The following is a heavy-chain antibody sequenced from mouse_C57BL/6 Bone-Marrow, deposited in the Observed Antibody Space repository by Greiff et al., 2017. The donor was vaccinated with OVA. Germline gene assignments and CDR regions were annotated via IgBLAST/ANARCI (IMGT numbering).Heavy chain of an antibody. CDR3: ARLLSPWFAY. J-gene: IGHJ3*01. CDR1: GYTFTSYW. CDR2: IHPNSGST. Sequence: QVQLQQPGAELVKPGASVKLSCKASGYTFTSYWMHWVKQRPGQGLEWIGMIHPNSGSTNYNEKFKSKATLTVDKSSNTPYMQLSSLTSEDSAIYYCARLLSPWFAYWGQGTLVTVSA. V-gene: IGHV1-64*01.